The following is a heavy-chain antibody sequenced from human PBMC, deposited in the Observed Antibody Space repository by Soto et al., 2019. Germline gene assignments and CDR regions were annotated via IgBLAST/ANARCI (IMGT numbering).Heavy chain of an antibody. V-gene: IGHV4-34*01. CDR3: ARGRSSGWYTPTWGAFDI. Sequence: SETLSLTCAVYGGSFSGYYWSWIRQPPGKGLEWIGEINHSGSTNYNPSLKSRVTISVDTSKNQFSLKLSSVTAADTAVYYCARGRSSGWYTPTWGAFDIWGQGTMVTVSS. D-gene: IGHD6-19*01. CDR1: GGSFSGYY. CDR2: INHSGST. J-gene: IGHJ3*02.